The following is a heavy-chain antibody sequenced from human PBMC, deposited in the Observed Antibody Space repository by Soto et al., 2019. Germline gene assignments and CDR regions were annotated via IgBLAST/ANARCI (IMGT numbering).Heavy chain of an antibody. CDR3: ARAAYCSGGSCPRPGWYFDL. J-gene: IGHJ2*01. CDR2: ISAYNGNT. D-gene: IGHD2-15*01. Sequence: GASVKVSCKASGYTFTSYGISWVRQAPGQGLEWMGWISAYNGNTNYAQKLQGRVTMTTDTSTSTAYMELRSLRSDDTAVYYCARAAYCSGGSCPRPGWYFDLWGRGTLVTVSS. CDR1: GYTFTSYG. V-gene: IGHV1-18*01.